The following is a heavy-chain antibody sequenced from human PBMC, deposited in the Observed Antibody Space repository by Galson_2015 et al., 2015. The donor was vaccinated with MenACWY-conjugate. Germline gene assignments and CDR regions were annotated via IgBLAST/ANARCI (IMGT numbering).Heavy chain of an antibody. CDR1: GFTFSSYD. J-gene: IGHJ6*02. CDR3: ARGRGRTALRLYYYYYGMDV. V-gene: IGHV3-13*04. CDR2: IGTAGAT. D-gene: IGHD2-21*02. Sequence: SLRLSCAASGFTFSSYDMHWVRQAPGKGLEWVSAIGTAGATYYQGSAKGRFTISRENAKNSLYLQLNSLRAGDTAVYYCARGRGRTALRLYYYYYGMDVWGQGTTVTVSS.